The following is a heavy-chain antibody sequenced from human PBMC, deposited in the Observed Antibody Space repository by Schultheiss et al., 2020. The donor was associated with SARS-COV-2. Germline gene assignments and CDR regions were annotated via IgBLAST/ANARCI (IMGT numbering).Heavy chain of an antibody. CDR1: GYTFTNYD. D-gene: IGHD1-26*01. CDR3: ATWEERSGSYLGQSEGDY. V-gene: IGHV1-8*01. Sequence: ASVKVSCKASGYTFTNYDINWVRQATGQGLEWMGWMNPNTGNTGYAQRFQGRVTMTRETSISTAYMELTSLRSDDTAVYYCATWEERSGSYLGQSEGDYWGQGTLVTVSS. J-gene: IGHJ4*02. CDR2: MNPNTGNT.